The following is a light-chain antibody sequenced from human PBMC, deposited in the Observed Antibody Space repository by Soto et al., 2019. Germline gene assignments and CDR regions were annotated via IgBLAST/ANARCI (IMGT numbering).Light chain of an antibody. V-gene: IGKV3-15*01. CDR3: QQYNNWPPIT. CDR1: QSVSSN. J-gene: IGKJ5*01. CDR2: DAS. Sequence: EIVMTQSPATLSVSPGERATLSCRASQSVSSNLAWYQQKPGQAPRLLIFDASTRATGIPARFSGSGSGTEFTLTLRSLQSVDFAVYYCQQYNNWPPITFGQGTRLEIK.